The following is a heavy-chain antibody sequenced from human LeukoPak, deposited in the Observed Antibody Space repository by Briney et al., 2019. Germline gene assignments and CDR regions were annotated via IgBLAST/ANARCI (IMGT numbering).Heavy chain of an antibody. CDR2: ISSSGSTI. CDR1: GFTFSDYY. V-gene: IGHV3-11*04. D-gene: IGHD3-3*01. Sequence: GGSLRLSCAASGFTFSDYYMSWIRQAPGKGLEWVSYISSSGSTIYYADSVKGRFTISRDNAKNSLYLQMNSLRAEDTAVYYCARGDSGPYYDFWSGYYTPDYWGQGTLVTVSS. J-gene: IGHJ4*02. CDR3: ARGDSGPYYDFWSGYYTPDY.